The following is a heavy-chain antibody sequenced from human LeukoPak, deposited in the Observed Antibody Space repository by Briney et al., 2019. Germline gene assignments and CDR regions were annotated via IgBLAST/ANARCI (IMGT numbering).Heavy chain of an antibody. CDR3: ARRLPYYGMDV. CDR1: GFTFSSYE. Sequence: PGGSLRLSCAASGFTFSSYEIHWVRQAPGKGLEWVSKIGGIGSIVYADSVKGRFAISTDRAKASVYLQMNSLRAEDTGVYYCARRLPYYGMDVWGQGTTITVSS. V-gene: IGHV3-48*03. J-gene: IGHJ6*02. CDR2: IGGIGSIV.